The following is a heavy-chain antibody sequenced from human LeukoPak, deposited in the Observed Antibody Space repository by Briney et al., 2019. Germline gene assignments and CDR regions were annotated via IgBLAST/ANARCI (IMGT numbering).Heavy chain of an antibody. Sequence: GGSLRLSCAASGFIFSSYAMSWVRQAPGKGLEWVSAISGGGDKKYYADSVKGQFTISRDNSKNTLNLQMNSLRAEDTAVYYCAKVYEDSSGFGFAIWGQGTMVTVSS. J-gene: IGHJ3*02. CDR2: ISGGGDKK. D-gene: IGHD3-22*01. CDR3: AKVYEDSSGFGFAI. CDR1: GFIFSSYA. V-gene: IGHV3-23*01.